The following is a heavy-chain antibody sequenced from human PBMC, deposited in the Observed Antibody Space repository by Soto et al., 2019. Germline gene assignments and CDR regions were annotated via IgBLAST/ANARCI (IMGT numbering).Heavy chain of an antibody. D-gene: IGHD1-26*01. CDR2: IYYSGST. CDR1: GGSISSYY. V-gene: IGHV4-59*12. Sequence: PSETLSLTCTVSGGSISSYYWSWIRQPPGKGLEWIGYIYYSGSTNYNPSLKSRVTMSVDTSKNQFSLKLSSVTAADTAVYYCARDPWGHYYYYGMDVWGQGTTVTVSS. J-gene: IGHJ6*02. CDR3: ARDPWGHYYYYGMDV.